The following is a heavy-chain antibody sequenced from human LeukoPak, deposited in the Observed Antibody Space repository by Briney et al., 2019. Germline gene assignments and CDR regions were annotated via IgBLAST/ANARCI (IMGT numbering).Heavy chain of an antibody. CDR1: GFTFSSYA. Sequence: GRSLRLSCAASGFTFSSYAMHWVRQAPGKGLEWVAVISYDGSNKYYADSVKGRFTFSRDNAKNSLYLQMNSLRTEDTAVYYCAKLSGYSGPTDYWGQGTLVTVSS. J-gene: IGHJ4*02. CDR2: ISYDGSNK. D-gene: IGHD5-12*01. V-gene: IGHV3-30-3*02. CDR3: AKLSGYSGPTDY.